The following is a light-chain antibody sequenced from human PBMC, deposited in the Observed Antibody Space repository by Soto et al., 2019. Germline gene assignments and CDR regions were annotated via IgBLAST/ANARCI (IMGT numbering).Light chain of an antibody. V-gene: IGKV3-20*01. CDR2: GAS. J-gene: IGKJ1*01. CDR3: QQDGSSPWT. Sequence: EIVLTQYPGTLSLSPGERATLSCRASQSVSSSYLAWYQQKPGQAPRLLMYGASSRATGIPDRFSGSGSGTDFTLTISRLEPEDFAVYYCQQDGSSPWTFGQGTKV. CDR1: QSVSSSY.